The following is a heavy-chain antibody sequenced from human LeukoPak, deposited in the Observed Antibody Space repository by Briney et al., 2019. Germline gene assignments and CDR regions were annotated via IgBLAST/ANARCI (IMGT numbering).Heavy chain of an antibody. Sequence: PSETLSLTCTVSGGSISSYYWSWIRQPPGKGLEWIGYIYYSGSTNYNPSLKSRVTISVDTSKNQFSLKLSSVTAADTAVYYCATGGEGIWFDPWGQGTLVTVSS. D-gene: IGHD1-14*01. CDR1: GGSISSYY. V-gene: IGHV4-59*12. CDR2: IYYSGST. CDR3: ATGGEGIWFDP. J-gene: IGHJ5*02.